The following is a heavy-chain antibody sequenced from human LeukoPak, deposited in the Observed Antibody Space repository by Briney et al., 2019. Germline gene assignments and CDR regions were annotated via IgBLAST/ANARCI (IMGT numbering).Heavy chain of an antibody. CDR1: GGSISSGGYY. CDR3: ARGNWNYVPFDY. Sequence: SETLFLTCTVSGGSISSGGYYWSWIRQHPGKGLEWIGYIYYSGSTYYNPSLKSRVTISVDTSKNQFSLKLSSVTAADTAVYYCARGNWNYVPFDYWGQGTLVTVSS. CDR2: IYYSGST. D-gene: IGHD1-7*01. J-gene: IGHJ4*02. V-gene: IGHV4-31*03.